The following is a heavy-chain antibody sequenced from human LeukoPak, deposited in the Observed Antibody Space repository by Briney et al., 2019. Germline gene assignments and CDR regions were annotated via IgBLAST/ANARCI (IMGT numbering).Heavy chain of an antibody. V-gene: IGHV4-39*01. J-gene: IGHJ4*02. D-gene: IGHD5-18*01. CDR3: ARHAAMVTGFDY. CDR2: IYYSGST. Sequence: SETLSLTCTVSGGSISSSSYYWGWIRQPPGKGLEWIGSIYYSGSTYYNPSPKSRVTISVDMSKNQFSLKLSSVTAADTAVYYCARHAAMVTGFDYWGQGTLVTVSS. CDR1: GGSISSSSYY.